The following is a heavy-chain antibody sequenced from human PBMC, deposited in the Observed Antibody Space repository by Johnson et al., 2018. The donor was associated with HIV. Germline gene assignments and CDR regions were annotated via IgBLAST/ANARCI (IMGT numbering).Heavy chain of an antibody. Sequence: QVQLVESGGGVVQPGGSLRLSCAASGFTFSSYGMHWVRQAPGKGLEWVSFIRYDGGNKYYVDSVKGRFTISRDNSKNTLYLQMNSLRAEDTALYYCAKEYNFWSGYPDDAFDIWGQGTMVTVSS. CDR1: GFTFSSYG. V-gene: IGHV3-30*02. CDR3: AKEYNFWSGYPDDAFDI. CDR2: IRYDGGNK. D-gene: IGHD3-3*01. J-gene: IGHJ3*02.